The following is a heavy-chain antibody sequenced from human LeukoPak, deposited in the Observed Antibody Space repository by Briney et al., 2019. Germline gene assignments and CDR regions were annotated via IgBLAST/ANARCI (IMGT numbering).Heavy chain of an antibody. CDR2: ISSSGSTI. Sequence: GGSLRLSCAASGFTFSSYEMNWVRQAPGKGLEWVSYISSSGSTIYYADSVKGRFTISRDNAKNSLYLQMNSLRAEDTAVYYCVTNGYIVVVPAAMESINEDYWGQGTLVTVSS. J-gene: IGHJ4*02. V-gene: IGHV3-48*03. CDR3: VTNGYIVVVPAAMESINEDY. CDR1: GFTFSSYE. D-gene: IGHD2-2*01.